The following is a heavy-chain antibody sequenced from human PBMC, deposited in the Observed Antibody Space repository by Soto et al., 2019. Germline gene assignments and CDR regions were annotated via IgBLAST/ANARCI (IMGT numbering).Heavy chain of an antibody. CDR3: TRDRVRTDY. Sequence: EVHLVESGGDLLQPGRSLRLSCTTSGFTFGDYSMTWFRQAPGKGLEWVGFIRSKAADGTTEYAASVKGRFTISRDDSKGVAYLQMNSLKTEDTAVYYCTRDRVRTDYWGQGPLVTVSS. D-gene: IGHD3-10*01. CDR2: IRSKAADGTT. J-gene: IGHJ4*02. CDR1: GFTFGDYS. V-gene: IGHV3-49*03.